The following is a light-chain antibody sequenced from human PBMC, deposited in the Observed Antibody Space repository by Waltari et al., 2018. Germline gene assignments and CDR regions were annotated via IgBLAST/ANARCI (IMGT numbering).Light chain of an antibody. CDR3: SSYTSSSTFV. J-gene: IGLJ2*01. CDR1: SSDVGSYNR. V-gene: IGLV2-18*02. Sequence: QSALTQPPSVSGSPGQSVTISCTGTSSDVGSYNRVSWYQQPPGTAPKLMIYVVSHRTSGVPDRFSGSKSGNTASLTISGLQAEDEADYYCSSYTSSSTFVFGGGTKLTVL. CDR2: VVS.